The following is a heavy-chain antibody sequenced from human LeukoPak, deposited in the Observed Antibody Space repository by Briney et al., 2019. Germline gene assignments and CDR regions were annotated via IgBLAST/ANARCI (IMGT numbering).Heavy chain of an antibody. V-gene: IGHV3-30*18. Sequence: GRSLRLSCAASGFTFSSYGMHWVRQAPGKGLEWVAVISYDGSNKYYADSVKGRFTISRDNSKNTLYLQMNSPRAEDTAVYYCAKDRDIVATIDYWGQGTLVTVSS. J-gene: IGHJ4*02. D-gene: IGHD5-12*01. CDR1: GFTFSSYG. CDR2: ISYDGSNK. CDR3: AKDRDIVATIDY.